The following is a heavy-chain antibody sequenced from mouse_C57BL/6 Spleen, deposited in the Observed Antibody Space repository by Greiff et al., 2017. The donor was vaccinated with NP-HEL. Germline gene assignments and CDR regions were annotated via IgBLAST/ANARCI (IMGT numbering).Heavy chain of an antibody. CDR2: IYPGSGST. D-gene: IGHD2-3*01. CDR1: GYTFTSYW. Sequence: QVQLQQPGAELVKPGASVKMSCKASGYTFTSYWITWVKQRPGQGLEWIGDIYPGSGSTNYNEKFKSKATLTVDTSSSTAYMQLSSLTSEDSAVYYCARKGSYDGYPHYAMDYWGQGTSVTVSS. CDR3: ARKGSYDGYPHYAMDY. J-gene: IGHJ4*01. V-gene: IGHV1-55*01.